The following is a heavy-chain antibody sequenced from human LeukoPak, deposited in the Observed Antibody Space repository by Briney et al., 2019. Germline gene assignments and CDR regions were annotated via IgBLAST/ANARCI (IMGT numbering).Heavy chain of an antibody. D-gene: IGHD2-21*02. CDR3: AKERCGGDARGGFDY. Sequence: PGGSLRLSCAASGFTLDDYGMSWVRQAPGKGLECVSGINWNGGSTGYADSVKGRFTISRDNAKNSLYLQMNSLRAEDTAVYYCAKERCGGDARGGFDYWGQGTLVTVSS. J-gene: IGHJ4*02. CDR1: GFTLDDYG. V-gene: IGHV3-20*04. CDR2: INWNGGST.